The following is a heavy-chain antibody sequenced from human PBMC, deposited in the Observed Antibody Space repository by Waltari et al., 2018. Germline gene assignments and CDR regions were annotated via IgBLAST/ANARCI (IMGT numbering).Heavy chain of an antibody. CDR2: IYHSGST. CDR1: GYSISSGYY. Sequence: QVQLQESGPGLVKPSETLSLTCAVSGYSISSGYYWGWIRQPPGKGLEGIGSIYHSGSTYYNPSLKSRVTISVDTSKNQFSLKLSSVTAADTAVYYCARVRGYSYGEFDYWGQGTLVTVSS. V-gene: IGHV4-38-2*01. J-gene: IGHJ4*02. D-gene: IGHD5-18*01. CDR3: ARVRGYSYGEFDY.